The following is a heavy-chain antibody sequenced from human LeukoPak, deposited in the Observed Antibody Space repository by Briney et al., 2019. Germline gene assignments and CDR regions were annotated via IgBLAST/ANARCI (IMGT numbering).Heavy chain of an antibody. D-gene: IGHD6-13*01. J-gene: IGHJ3*02. CDR3: ASPRSSIAAAGRAAFDI. V-gene: IGHV3-21*01. CDR2: ISITSSYI. Sequence: GGSLRLSCAASGFTFSSYSMNCVRQAPGKGLEWVSSISITSSYIYYADSVKGRFTISRDNAKNPLYLQMNSLRAEDRAVYCCASPRSSIAAAGRAAFDIWGQGTIVTVSS. CDR1: GFTFSSYS.